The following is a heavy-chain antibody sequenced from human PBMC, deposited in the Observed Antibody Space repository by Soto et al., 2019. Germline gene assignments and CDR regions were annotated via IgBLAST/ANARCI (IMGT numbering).Heavy chain of an antibody. V-gene: IGHV1-3*01. CDR1: GYTLTDYA. J-gene: IGHJ4*02. D-gene: IGHD2-8*01. Sequence: QVQLVQSGAEVKKPGASVRVSCKPSGYTLTDYAIHWVRQAAGQRLEWLGWIDPGSGKATYSQKFQGRFILSRDNSAGTFYMDLSSLTSEDTAVYFCTRDLNGGNPFDYWGQGALVTVSS. CDR3: TRDLNGGNPFDY. CDR2: IDPGSGKA.